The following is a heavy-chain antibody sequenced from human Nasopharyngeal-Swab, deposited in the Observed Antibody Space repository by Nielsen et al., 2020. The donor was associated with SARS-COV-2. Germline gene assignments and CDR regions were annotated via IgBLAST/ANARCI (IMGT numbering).Heavy chain of an antibody. V-gene: IGHV1-69*13. CDR3: ARGGYYGSGSYFHYYYGMDV. CDR2: IIPIFGTA. CDR1: GGTFSSYA. J-gene: IGHJ6*02. Sequence: SVKVSCKASGGTFSSYAISWVRQAPGQGLEWMGGIIPIFGTANYAQKFQGRVTITADESTSTAYMELSSLRSEDTAVYYCARGGYYGSGSYFHYYYGMDVWGQGTTGTVSS. D-gene: IGHD3-10*01.